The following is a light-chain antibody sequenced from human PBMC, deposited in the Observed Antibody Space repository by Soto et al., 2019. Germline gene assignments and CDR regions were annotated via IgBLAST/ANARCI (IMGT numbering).Light chain of an antibody. CDR1: QSVSIN. CDR3: QQYGSANT. J-gene: IGKJ5*01. CDR2: GAS. V-gene: IGKV3-20*01. Sequence: EIVMTQSPATLSVSPGERATLSCRASQSVSINLAWSQQKPGQAPRLLIYGASSRATGIPDRFSGSGSGTDFTLTISRLEPEDFAVYYCQQYGSANTFGEGTRLEIK.